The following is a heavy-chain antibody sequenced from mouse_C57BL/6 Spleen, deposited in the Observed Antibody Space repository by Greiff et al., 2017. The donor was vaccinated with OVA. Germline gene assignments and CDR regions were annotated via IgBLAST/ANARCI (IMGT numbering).Heavy chain of an antibody. J-gene: IGHJ2*01. CDR1: GFSLTSYG. CDR2: IWSGGST. CDR3: ARQYDYDSYYFDY. Sequence: QVQLQQSGPGLVQPSQSLSITCTVSGFSLTSYGVHWVRQSPGKGLEWLGVIWSGGSTDYNAAFISRLSISKDNSKSQVFFKMNSLQADDTAIYYCARQYDYDSYYFDYWGQGTTLTVSS. V-gene: IGHV2-2*01. D-gene: IGHD2-4*01.